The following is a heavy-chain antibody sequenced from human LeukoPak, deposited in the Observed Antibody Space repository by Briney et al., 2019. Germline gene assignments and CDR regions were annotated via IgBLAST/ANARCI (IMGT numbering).Heavy chain of an antibody. D-gene: IGHD3-10*01. CDR2: INHSGST. CDR3: ARQLWTRRVSDY. J-gene: IGHJ4*02. CDR1: GGSFSGYY. V-gene: IGHV4-34*01. Sequence: SETLSLTCAVYGGSFSGYYWSWIRQPPGKGLEWIGEINHSGSTNYNPSLKSRVTISVDTSKNQFSLMLSSVTAADTAVYYCARQLWTRRVSDYWGQGTLVTVSS.